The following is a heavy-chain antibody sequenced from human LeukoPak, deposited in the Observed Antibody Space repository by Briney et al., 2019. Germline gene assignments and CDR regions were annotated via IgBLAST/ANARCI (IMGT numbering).Heavy chain of an antibody. CDR2: IKSKILGGTT. D-gene: IGHD5-12*01. V-gene: IGHV3-15*01. J-gene: IGHJ5*02. Sequence: PGGSLRLSCGTSGFTFSNASISWVRQAPGKGLEWVGLIKSKILGGTTHYAAPVKGRFTISRDNSKNTLYLQMNSLRAEDTAVYYCAKDPMDIVAFPNWFDPWGQGTLVTVSS. CDR3: AKDPMDIVAFPNWFDP. CDR1: GFTFSNAS.